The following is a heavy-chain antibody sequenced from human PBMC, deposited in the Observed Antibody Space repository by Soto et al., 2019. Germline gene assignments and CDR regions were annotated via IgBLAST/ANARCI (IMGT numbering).Heavy chain of an antibody. D-gene: IGHD6-13*01. J-gene: IGHJ4*02. CDR2: IIPIFGTA. Sequence: QVQLVQSGAEVKKPGSSVKVSCKASGGTFSSYAISWVRQAPGQGLEWMGGIIPIFGTANYAQKFQGRVTITADESKSTAYLELSSLRSEDTAVYYCAREVPGIAAAGIYGYWGQGTLVTVSS. CDR1: GGTFSSYA. V-gene: IGHV1-69*01. CDR3: AREVPGIAAAGIYGY.